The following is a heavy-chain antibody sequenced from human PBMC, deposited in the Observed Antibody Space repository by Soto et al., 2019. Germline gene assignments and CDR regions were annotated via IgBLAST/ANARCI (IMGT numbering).Heavy chain of an antibody. CDR1: GFTVSSNY. D-gene: IGHD1-1*01. CDR3: AGATGRY. CDR2: IYSGGNT. J-gene: IGHJ4*02. V-gene: IGHV3-53*02. Sequence: EVQLVETRGGLIQPGGSLRLSCTASGFTVSSNYMTWARQAPGKGLEWVSVIYSGGNTYYADSVKGRFTSSRDKSKNTLYLQMNSLRAEDTAVYYCAGATGRYWGQGTLVTVSS.